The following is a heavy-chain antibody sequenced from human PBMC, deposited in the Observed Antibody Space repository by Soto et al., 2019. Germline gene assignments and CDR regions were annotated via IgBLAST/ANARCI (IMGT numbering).Heavy chain of an antibody. CDR1: GFTFSSYG. D-gene: IGHD6-13*01. CDR2: ISYDGSNK. V-gene: IGHV3-30*18. Sequence: QVQLVESGGGVVQPGRSLRLSCAASGFTFSSYGMHWVRQAPGKGLEWVAVISYDGSNKYYADSVKGRFTISRDNSNNTLYLQMNRLRAEDMAVYYCAKDPILYSSRWCVSGYFDYWGQGTLVTVSS. CDR3: AKDPILYSSRWCVSGYFDY. J-gene: IGHJ4*02.